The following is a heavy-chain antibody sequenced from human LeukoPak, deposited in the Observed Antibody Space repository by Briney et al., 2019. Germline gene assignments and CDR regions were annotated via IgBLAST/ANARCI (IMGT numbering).Heavy chain of an antibody. CDR2: IIPIFGTA. Sequence: SVKVSCKASGYTFTGYYMHWVRQAPGQGLEWMGRIIPIFGTANYAQKFQGRVTITTDESTSTAYMELSSLRSEDTAVYYCASRYSSGLETIDYWGQGTLVTVSS. D-gene: IGHD6-19*01. J-gene: IGHJ4*02. CDR1: GYTFTGYY. V-gene: IGHV1-69*05. CDR3: ASRYSSGLETIDY.